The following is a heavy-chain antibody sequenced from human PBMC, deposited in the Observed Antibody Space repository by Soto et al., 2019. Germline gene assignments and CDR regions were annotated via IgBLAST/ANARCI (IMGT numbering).Heavy chain of an antibody. CDR3: ARVPSAAGTYYYGMDV. CDR2: IYYSGST. CDR1: GGSISSYY. V-gene: IGHV4-59*01. J-gene: IGHJ6*02. Sequence: SETLSLTCTVSGGSISSYYWSWIRQPPGKGLEWIGYIYYSGSTNYNPSLKSRVTISVDTSKNQFSLKLSSVTAADTAVYYCARVPSAAGTYYYGMDVWGQGTTVTVSS. D-gene: IGHD6-13*01.